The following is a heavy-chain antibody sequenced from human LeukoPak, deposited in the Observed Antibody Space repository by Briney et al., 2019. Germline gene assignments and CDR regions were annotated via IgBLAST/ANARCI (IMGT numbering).Heavy chain of an antibody. J-gene: IGHJ6*03. CDR1: GGSFRTYS. Sequence: SVKVSCKASGGSFRTYSVTWVRQAPGQGLEWMGGIIPIFGTPNYAQKFQGRVKVTTDDATGTAYMELSSLMSEDTAIYYCARVDRYHFYLDVWGKGTPVTVSS. V-gene: IGHV1-69*05. CDR3: ARVDRYHFYLDV. CDR2: IIPIFGTP.